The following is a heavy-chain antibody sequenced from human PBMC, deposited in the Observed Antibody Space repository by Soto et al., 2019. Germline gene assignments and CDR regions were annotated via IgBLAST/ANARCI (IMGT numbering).Heavy chain of an antibody. J-gene: IGHJ4*02. D-gene: IGHD6-13*01. CDR2: MYYSGSP. CDR1: GGSINSGGYY. Sequence: QVQLRESGPGLVKPSQTLSLTCTVSGGSINSGGYYWNWIRQHPGKGLECIGYMYYSGSPYYNPFLRSRFIISADTSENHFSLKLSSVTAADTAVYFCARGYRQSGYSSSWVFDYWGQGTLVNVSS. CDR3: ARGYRQSGYSSSWVFDY. V-gene: IGHV4-31*03.